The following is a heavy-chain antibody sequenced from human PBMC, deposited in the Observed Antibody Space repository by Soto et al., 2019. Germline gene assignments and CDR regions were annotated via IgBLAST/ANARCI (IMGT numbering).Heavy chain of an antibody. CDR2: ISGSGGST. Sequence: HPGGSLRLSCAASGFTFSSYAMSWVRQAPGKGLEWVSAISGSGGSTYYADSVKGRFTISRDNSKNTLYLQMNSLRAEDTAVYYCAKVELVVPAAPVDYWGQGTLVTVSS. D-gene: IGHD2-2*01. J-gene: IGHJ4*02. CDR1: GFTFSSYA. CDR3: AKVELVVPAAPVDY. V-gene: IGHV3-23*01.